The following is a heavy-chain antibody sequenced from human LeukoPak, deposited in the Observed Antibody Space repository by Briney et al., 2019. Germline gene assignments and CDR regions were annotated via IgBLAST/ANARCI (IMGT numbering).Heavy chain of an antibody. V-gene: IGHV4-34*01. Sequence: SETLSLTCAVYGGSFSGYYWSWIRQPPGKGLEWIGSIYYSGSTYYNPSLKSRVTISVDTSKNQFSLKLSSVTAADTAVYYCARHGQLWLLGVFDYWGQGTLVTVSS. J-gene: IGHJ4*02. CDR2: IYYSGST. CDR3: ARHGQLWLLGVFDY. D-gene: IGHD5-18*01. CDR1: GGSFSGYY.